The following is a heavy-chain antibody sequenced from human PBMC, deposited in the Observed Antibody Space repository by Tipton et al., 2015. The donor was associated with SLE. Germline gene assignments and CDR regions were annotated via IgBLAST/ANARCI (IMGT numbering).Heavy chain of an antibody. J-gene: IGHJ6*02. CDR3: ARVKRTQLYYYGMDV. D-gene: IGHD1-1*01. V-gene: IGHV4-39*07. CDR1: GGSISSSPYY. Sequence: TLSLTCTVSGGSISSSPYYWGWFRQPPGKWLEWIGSIFYGGRSSYNPSLKSRGTISIDTSKNQFSLKLNSVTAADTAVYYCARVKRTQLYYYGMDVWGQGTTVTVSS. CDR2: IFYGGRS.